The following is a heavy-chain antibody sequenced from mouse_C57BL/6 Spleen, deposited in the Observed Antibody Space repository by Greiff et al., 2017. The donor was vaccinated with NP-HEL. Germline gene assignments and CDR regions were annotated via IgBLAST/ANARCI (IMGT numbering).Heavy chain of an antibody. CDR2: IDPSDSYT. CDR1: GYTFTSYW. Sequence: VQLQQPGAELVMPGASVKLSCKASGYTFTSYWMHWVQQRPGQGLEWIGEIDPSDSYTNYNQKFKGKSTLTVDKASSTAYMQLSSLTSEDSAVYYCARWGTTLDYWGQGTTLTVSS. D-gene: IGHD1-1*01. CDR3: ARWGTTLDY. J-gene: IGHJ2*01. V-gene: IGHV1-69*01.